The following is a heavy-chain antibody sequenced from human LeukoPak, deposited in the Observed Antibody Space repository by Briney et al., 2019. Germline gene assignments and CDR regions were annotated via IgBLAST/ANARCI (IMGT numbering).Heavy chain of an antibody. D-gene: IGHD3-10*01. CDR2: ISYDGSNK. CDR3: AKEHRGDYFDY. J-gene: IGHJ4*02. CDR1: GFTFSSYG. Sequence: GGSLRLSCAASGFTFSSYGMHWVRQAPGKGLEWVAVISYDGSNKYYADSVKGRFTISRDNSKNTLYLQMNSLRAEDTAVYYCAKEHRGDYFDYWGQGTLVTVSP. V-gene: IGHV3-30*18.